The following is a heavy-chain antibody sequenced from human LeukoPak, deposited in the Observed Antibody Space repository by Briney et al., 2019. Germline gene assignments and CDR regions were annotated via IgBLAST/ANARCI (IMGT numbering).Heavy chain of an antibody. V-gene: IGHV4-59*01. CDR2: IYYSGST. CDR3: ANWNYDTGAFDI. Sequence: SETLSLTCTVSGGSISSYYWSWIRQPPGKGLEWIGYIYYSGSTNYNPSLKSRVTISVDTSKNQFSLKLSSVTAADTAVYYCANWNYDTGAFDIWGQGTMVTVSS. CDR1: GGSISSYY. J-gene: IGHJ3*02. D-gene: IGHD1-7*01.